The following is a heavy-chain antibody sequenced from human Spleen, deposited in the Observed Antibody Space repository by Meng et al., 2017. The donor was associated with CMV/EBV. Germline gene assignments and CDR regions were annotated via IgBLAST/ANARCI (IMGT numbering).Heavy chain of an antibody. Sequence: GESLKISCAASGFIFSTYDMHWVRQDIGKGLEWVSGIGTDGDTYYAGSVKGRFTISRENAKKSLYLQMNSLRAGDTAVYYCARDYYDSSGYRNWFDPWGQGTLVTVSS. V-gene: IGHV3-13*01. CDR1: GFIFSTYD. D-gene: IGHD3-22*01. CDR3: ARDYYDSSGYRNWFDP. J-gene: IGHJ5*02. CDR2: IGTDGDT.